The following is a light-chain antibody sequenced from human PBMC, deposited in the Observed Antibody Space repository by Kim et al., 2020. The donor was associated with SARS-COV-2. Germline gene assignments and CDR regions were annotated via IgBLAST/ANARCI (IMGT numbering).Light chain of an antibody. CDR1: RSVLYSSNNMDY. CDR2: WAS. CDR3: QQFYTTPPT. J-gene: IGKJ1*01. V-gene: IGKV4-1*01. Sequence: DIVMTQSPDSLAVSLGERATINCKSSRSVLYSSNNMDYLAWYQQKPGQPPKLLIHWASTRQSGVPDRFSGSGSGTDFTLTISSLQAEDVAVYYCQQFYTTPPTFGQGTKVDIK.